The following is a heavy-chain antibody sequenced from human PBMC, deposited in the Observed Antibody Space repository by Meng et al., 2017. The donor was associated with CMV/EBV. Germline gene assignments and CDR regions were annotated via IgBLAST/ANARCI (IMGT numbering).Heavy chain of an antibody. CDR1: RDSVSSNRAA. CDR3: ASDKGMVELGSWFDP. Sequence: HPQHSAPGRVYPSHTLALTCAISRDSVSSNRAAWIWIRQSPSRGLQWLGRTYYRSKWYNDYAVSEKSRITSNPDTSKNQLSLQLNSVTPEDPAVYYCASDKGMVELGSWFDPWGQGTLVTVSS. CDR2: TYYRSKWYN. J-gene: IGHJ5*02. D-gene: IGHD2-15*01. V-gene: IGHV6-1*01.